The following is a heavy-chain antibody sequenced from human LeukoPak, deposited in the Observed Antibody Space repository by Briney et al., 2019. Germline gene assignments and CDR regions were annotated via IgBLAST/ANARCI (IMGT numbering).Heavy chain of an antibody. Sequence: GGSLRLSCAASGFTFSSYGMHWVRQAPGKGLEWVAVISFDVNDKFYADSVKGRFTVSRDNSKNTLYLQMNSLRAEDTAVYYCAKDFLTGGVDYWGQGTLVTVSS. CDR1: GFTFSSYG. D-gene: IGHD2/OR15-2a*01. CDR3: AKDFLTGGVDY. V-gene: IGHV3-30*18. J-gene: IGHJ4*02. CDR2: ISFDVNDK.